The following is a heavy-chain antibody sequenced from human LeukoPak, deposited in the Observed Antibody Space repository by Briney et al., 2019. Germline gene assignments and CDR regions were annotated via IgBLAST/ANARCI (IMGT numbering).Heavy chain of an antibody. D-gene: IGHD3-3*01. CDR1: GFTFSSYW. CDR2: IKQDGSEK. Sequence: GSLRLSCAASGFTFSSYWMSWVRQAPGKGLEWVANIKQDGSEKYYVDSVKGRFTISRDNAKNSLYLQMNSLRAEDTAVYYCARDHYDFWSGYRRGTFDYWGQGTLVTVSS. J-gene: IGHJ4*02. CDR3: ARDHYDFWSGYRRGTFDY. V-gene: IGHV3-7*01.